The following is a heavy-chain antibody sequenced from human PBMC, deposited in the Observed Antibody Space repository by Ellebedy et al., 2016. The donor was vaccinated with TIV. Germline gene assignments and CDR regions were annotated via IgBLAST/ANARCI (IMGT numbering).Heavy chain of an antibody. J-gene: IGHJ4*02. D-gene: IGHD6-19*01. Sequence: GGSLRLSCGTSGFTFSNYWMTWVRQAPGKGLEWVANIRQDGGEKNYVDSVKGRFHISRDNAKNSVSLQMNSLRDEDTAVYYCARDQWLGRAYYFDIWGQGVLVTVSS. V-gene: IGHV3-7*01. CDR3: ARDQWLGRAYYFDI. CDR2: IRQDGGEK. CDR1: GFTFSNYW.